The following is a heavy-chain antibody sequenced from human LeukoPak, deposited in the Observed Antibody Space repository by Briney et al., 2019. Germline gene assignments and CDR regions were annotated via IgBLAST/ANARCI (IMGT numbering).Heavy chain of an antibody. CDR3: ARGGLVSAASYYYYYGMDV. V-gene: IGHV1-2*02. D-gene: IGHD3-16*01. Sequence: ASVKVSCKASGYTFTSYYMHWVRQAPGQGLEWMGWINPNSGGTNYAQKFQGRVTMTRDTSISTAYMELSRLRSDDTVVYYCARGGLVSAASYYYYYGMDVWGQGTTVTVSS. J-gene: IGHJ6*02. CDR2: INPNSGGT. CDR1: GYTFTSYY.